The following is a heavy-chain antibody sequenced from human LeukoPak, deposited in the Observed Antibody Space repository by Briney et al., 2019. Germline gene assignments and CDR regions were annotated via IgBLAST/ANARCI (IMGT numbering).Heavy chain of an antibody. CDR1: GFTFSSYA. CDR2: ISYDGSNK. D-gene: IGHD3-3*01. V-gene: IGHV3-30-3*01. CDR3: ARGATIFDTRDFDY. J-gene: IGHJ4*02. Sequence: PGGSLRLSCAASGFTFSSYAMHWVRQAPGKGLEWVAVISYDGSNKYYADSVKGRFTISRDNSKNTLYLQMNSLRAEDTAVYYCARGATIFDTRDFDYWGQGTLVTVPS.